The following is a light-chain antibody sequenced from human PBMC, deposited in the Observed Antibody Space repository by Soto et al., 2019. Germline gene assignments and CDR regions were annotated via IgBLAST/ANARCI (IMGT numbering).Light chain of an antibody. CDR1: QTIGTS. CDR3: HQYYAWPLT. J-gene: IGKJ4*01. V-gene: IGKV3D-15*01. CDR2: TAS. Sequence: ETVMTQSPATLSVSPGERVTLSCRASQTIGTSLAWYQQRPGQAPRRLIYTASIRATGTPVRFSGFRSGAEFTLTINSLQSEDFAIYYCHQYYAWPLTFGGGTKVEIK.